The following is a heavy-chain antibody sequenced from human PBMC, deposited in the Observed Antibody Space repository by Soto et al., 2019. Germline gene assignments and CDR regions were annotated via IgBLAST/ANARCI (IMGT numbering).Heavy chain of an antibody. CDR2: ISTSGSTI. CDR3: EREGGRGV. Sequence: EVQLVESGGGLVQPGGSLRLSCAASGFTFSSYSINWVRQAPGKGLEWVSYISTSGSTIYYADSVKGRFTISRDNARDSVYLLVNCLVGEETGVCCCEREGGRGVCGQGTMVSVSS. CDR1: GFTFSSYS. V-gene: IGHV3-48*01. J-gene: IGHJ6*02.